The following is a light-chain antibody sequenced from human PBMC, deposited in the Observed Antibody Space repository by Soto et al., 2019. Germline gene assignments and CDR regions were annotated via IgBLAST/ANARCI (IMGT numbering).Light chain of an antibody. V-gene: IGLV4-60*02. CDR2: LEGSGSY. CDR3: ETWDSNTRV. CDR1: SFHSSYI. J-gene: IGLJ3*02. Sequence: QPVLTQSSSASASRGSSVKLTCTLSSFHSSYIIAWHQQQPGKAPRSLMKLEGSGSYNKGSGVPDRFSGSSSGADRYLTISILQFEDEADYYCETWDSNTRVFGGGTKLTVL.